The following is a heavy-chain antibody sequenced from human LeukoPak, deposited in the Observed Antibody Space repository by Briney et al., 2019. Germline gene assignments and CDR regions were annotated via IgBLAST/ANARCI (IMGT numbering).Heavy chain of an antibody. CDR2: ISGGGAKT. CDR1: GFTFDSYA. CDR3: AKCSASYDNDAFDV. Sequence: GGSLRLSCAASGFTFDSYAMNWVRQAPGKGLEWVSFISGGGAKTRYADSVKGQFTISRDNSKNTLYLQMNILIPEDTAIYYCAKCSASYDNDAFDVWGQGTMVSVSS. J-gene: IGHJ3*01. D-gene: IGHD3-10*02. V-gene: IGHV3-23*01.